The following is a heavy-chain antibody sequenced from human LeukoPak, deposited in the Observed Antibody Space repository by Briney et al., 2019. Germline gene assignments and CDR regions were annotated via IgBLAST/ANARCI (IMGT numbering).Heavy chain of an antibody. V-gene: IGHV3-30*18. CDR2: ISYDGSNK. CDR3: AKQHSGSYFDGFDY. D-gene: IGHD1-26*01. CDR1: GFTFSSYG. Sequence: AGGSLRLSCAASGFTFSSYGMHWVRQAPGKGLEWVAVISYDGSNKYYADSVKGRFTISRDNSKNTLYLQMNSLRAEDTAVYYCAKQHSGSYFDGFDYWGQGTLVTVSS. J-gene: IGHJ4*02.